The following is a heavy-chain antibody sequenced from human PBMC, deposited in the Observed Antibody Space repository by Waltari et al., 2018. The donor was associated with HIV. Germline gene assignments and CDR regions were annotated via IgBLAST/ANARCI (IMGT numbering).Heavy chain of an antibody. CDR3: ARDQGGIAVAGTPGDY. CDR2: INPNSGGT. CDR1: GYTFPGYY. Sequence: QVQLVQSGAEVKKPGASVKVSCKASGYTFPGYYTHWVRQAHGQGLEWMGWINPNSGGTNYAQKFQGRVTMTRDTSISTAYMELSRLRSDDTAVYYCARDQGGIAVAGTPGDYWGQGTLVTVSS. V-gene: IGHV1-2*02. D-gene: IGHD6-19*01. J-gene: IGHJ4*02.